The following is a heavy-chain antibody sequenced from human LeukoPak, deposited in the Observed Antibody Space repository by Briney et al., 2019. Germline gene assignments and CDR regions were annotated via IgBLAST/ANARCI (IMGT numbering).Heavy chain of an antibody. CDR3: ARDLVESTYYGSGSSVSYGMDV. V-gene: IGHV3-53*04. CDR1: GFTVSSNY. J-gene: IGHJ6*02. CDR2: IYSGGST. Sequence: PGGSLRLSCAASGFTVSSNYMSWVRQAPGKGLEWVSVIYSGGSTYYADSVRGRFTISRHNSKNTLYLQMNSLRAEDTAVYYCARDLVESTYYGSGSSVSYGMDVWGQGTTVTVSS. D-gene: IGHD3-10*01.